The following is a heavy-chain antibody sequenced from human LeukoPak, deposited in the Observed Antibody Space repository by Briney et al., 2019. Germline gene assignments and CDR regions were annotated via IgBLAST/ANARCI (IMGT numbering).Heavy chain of an antibody. Sequence: PGGSLRLSCAASGFTFSSYWMSWVRQAPGKGLEWVTNIKQDGSEKYYVDSVKGRFTISRDNAKNSLYLQMNSLRAEDTAVYYCARDHPFSSGWYQNYWGQGTLVTVSS. D-gene: IGHD6-19*01. CDR3: ARDHPFSSGWYQNY. V-gene: IGHV3-7*01. J-gene: IGHJ4*02. CDR1: GFTFSSYW. CDR2: IKQDGSEK.